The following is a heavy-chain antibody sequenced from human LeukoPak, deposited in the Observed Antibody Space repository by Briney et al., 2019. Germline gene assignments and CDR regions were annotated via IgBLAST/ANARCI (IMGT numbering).Heavy chain of an antibody. CDR1: GYTFTSYY. J-gene: IGHJ6*02. D-gene: IGHD3-10*01. Sequence: GASVKVSCKASGYTFTSYYMHWVRQAPGQGLEWMGIINPSGGSTSYAQKFQGRVTMTRDTSTSTVYMELSSLRSEDTAVYYCARGVPGCYYSRWYYYYGMDVWGQGTTVTVSS. CDR3: ARGVPGCYYSRWYYYYGMDV. CDR2: INPSGGST. V-gene: IGHV1-46*01.